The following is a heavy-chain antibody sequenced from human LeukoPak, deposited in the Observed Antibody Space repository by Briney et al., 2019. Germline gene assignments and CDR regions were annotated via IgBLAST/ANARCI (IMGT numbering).Heavy chain of an antibody. D-gene: IGHD3-10*01. J-gene: IGHJ4*02. CDR3: AKDGSQYGSGSYLGY. CDR2: IRYDGSNE. Sequence: GGSLRLSCAASAFTFSSHGMRCVRQAPGKGLEWVAFIRYDGSNEYYADSVRGRFTISRDNSNNTLYLQMNSLIAEDTAVYFCAKDGSQYGSGSYLGYWGQGTLVTVSS. CDR1: AFTFSSHG. V-gene: IGHV3-30*02.